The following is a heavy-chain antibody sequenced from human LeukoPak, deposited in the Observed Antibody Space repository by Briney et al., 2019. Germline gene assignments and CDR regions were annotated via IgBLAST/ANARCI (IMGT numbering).Heavy chain of an antibody. CDR3: ARDHTAVTSPYYDYGMDV. D-gene: IGHD4-17*01. V-gene: IGHV3-74*01. Sequence: GGSLRLSCAASGFTFSSYWMHWVRQAPGKGLVWVSRINSDGSSTSYADSVKGRFTISGDNAKNTLYLQTNSMRTEDTAVYYSARDHTAVTSPYYDYGMDVWGQGTTVTVSS. CDR1: GFTFSSYW. J-gene: IGHJ6*02. CDR2: INSDGSST.